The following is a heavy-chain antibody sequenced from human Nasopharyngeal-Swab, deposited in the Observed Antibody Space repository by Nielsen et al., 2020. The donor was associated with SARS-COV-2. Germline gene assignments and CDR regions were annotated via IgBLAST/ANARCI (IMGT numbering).Heavy chain of an antibody. CDR1: GFTFSSYG. V-gene: IGHV3-33*01. Sequence: GESLKISCAASGFTFSSYGMHWVRQAPGKGLEWVTVIWYDGSNKYYADSVKGRFTISRDNSKNTLYLQMNSLRAEDTAVYYCAREFRRYSSSWPFDHWGQGTLVTVSS. J-gene: IGHJ4*02. CDR2: IWYDGSNK. D-gene: IGHD6-13*01. CDR3: AREFRRYSSSWPFDH.